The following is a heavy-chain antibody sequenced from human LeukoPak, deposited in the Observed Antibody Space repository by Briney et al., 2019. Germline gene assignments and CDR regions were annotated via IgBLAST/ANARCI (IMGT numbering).Heavy chain of an antibody. J-gene: IGHJ4*02. Sequence: PGGSLRLSCAASGFTFSSYSMNWVRQAPGKGLEWVSSISSSSSYIYYADSVKGRFTISRDNAKNSLYLQMNSLRAEDTAVYYCARDRLTREGDDYWGQGTLVTVSS. D-gene: IGHD2-21*02. V-gene: IGHV3-21*01. CDR3: ARDRLTREGDDY. CDR2: ISSSSSYI. CDR1: GFTFSSYS.